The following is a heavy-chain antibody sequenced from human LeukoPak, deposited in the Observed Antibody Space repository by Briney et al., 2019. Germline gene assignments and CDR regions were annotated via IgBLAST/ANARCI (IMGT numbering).Heavy chain of an antibody. CDR2: IYYSGST. CDR3: ARDIFGEGPDY. CDR1: GGSISSSYY. D-gene: IGHD3-10*02. J-gene: IGHJ4*02. Sequence: PSGTLSLTCAVSGGSISSSYYWSWIRQPPGKGLEWIGYIYYSGSTNYNPSLKSRVTISVDTSKNQFSLKLSSVTAADTAVYYCARDIFGEGPDYWGQGTLVTVSS. V-gene: IGHV4-61*01.